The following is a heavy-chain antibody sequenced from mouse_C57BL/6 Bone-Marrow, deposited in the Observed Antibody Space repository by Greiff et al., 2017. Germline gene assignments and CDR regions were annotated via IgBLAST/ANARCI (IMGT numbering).Heavy chain of an antibody. D-gene: IGHD3-2*02. CDR1: GYTFTSYG. CDR3: ARGLRLRGGYFDY. Sequence: QVQLQQSGAELARPGASVKLSCKASGYTFTSYGISWVKQRTGQGLEWIGEIYPRSGNTYYNEKFKGKATLTADKSSSTAYMGLRSLTSEDSAVYFCARGLRLRGGYFDYWGQGTTLTVSS. V-gene: IGHV1-81*01. CDR2: IYPRSGNT. J-gene: IGHJ2*01.